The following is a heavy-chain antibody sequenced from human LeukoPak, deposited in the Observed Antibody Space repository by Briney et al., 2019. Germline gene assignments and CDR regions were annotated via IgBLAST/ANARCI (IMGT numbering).Heavy chain of an antibody. CDR1: GYTFTSYG. Sequence: ASVKVSCKASGYTFTSYGISWVRQAPGQGLEWMGWISAYNGNTNYAQKLQGRVTMTTDTSTSTAYMELRSLRSDDTAVYYCARASLDILSRPNWFDPWGQGTLVTVSS. D-gene: IGHD3-9*01. J-gene: IGHJ5*02. CDR3: ARASLDILSRPNWFDP. V-gene: IGHV1-18*01. CDR2: ISAYNGNT.